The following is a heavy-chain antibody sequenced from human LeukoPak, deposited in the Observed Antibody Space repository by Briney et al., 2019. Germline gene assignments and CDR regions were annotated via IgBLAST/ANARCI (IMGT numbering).Heavy chain of an antibody. CDR3: ARIYDSSGHDAFDI. V-gene: IGHV4-59*01. CDR1: GGSLSSYY. D-gene: IGHD3-22*01. Sequence: SETLSLTCTVSGGSLSSYYWSWIRQPPGKGLEWIGYIYYSGSTNYNPSLKRRVTISVDTSKNQFSLKLSSVTAADTAVYYCARIYDSSGHDAFDIWGQGTMVTVSS. CDR2: IYYSGST. J-gene: IGHJ3*02.